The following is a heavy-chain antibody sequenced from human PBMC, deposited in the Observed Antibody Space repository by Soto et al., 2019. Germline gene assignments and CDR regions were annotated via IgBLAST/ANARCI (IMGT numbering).Heavy chain of an antibody. D-gene: IGHD4-17*01. Sequence: ASVKDFCKAFVYTLTSYGISRVRQTTGQEFGWKGCISAYNRNTNYAQKLQGRVTMTTDTSRSTAYMELRSLRSDDTAVYYCAILRDYGGNVPLYYYYGMDVWGQGTTVTVSS. CDR2: ISAYNRNT. CDR1: VYTLTSYG. J-gene: IGHJ6*02. V-gene: IGHV1-18*04. CDR3: AILRDYGGNVPLYYYYGMDV.